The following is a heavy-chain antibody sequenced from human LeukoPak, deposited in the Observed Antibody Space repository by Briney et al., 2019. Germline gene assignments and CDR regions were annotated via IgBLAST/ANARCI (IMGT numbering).Heavy chain of an antibody. CDR2: INPNNPAT. CDR1: GYTFNHNY. Sequence: ASVKVSCKASGYTFNHNYLHWVRQAPGQGLEWMGWINPNNPATHSSHKFQGRVTMTEDTSTDTAYMELSSLRSEDTAVYYCATVRLRFLEWLSQNYGMDVWGQGTTVTVSS. J-gene: IGHJ6*02. D-gene: IGHD3-3*01. CDR3: ATVRLRFLEWLSQNYGMDV. V-gene: IGHV1-2*07.